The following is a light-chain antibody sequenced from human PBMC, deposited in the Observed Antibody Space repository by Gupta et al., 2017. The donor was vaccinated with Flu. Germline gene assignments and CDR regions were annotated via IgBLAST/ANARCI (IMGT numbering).Light chain of an antibody. CDR2: TAS. CDR1: QSIGIS. CDR3: QQYHSYPLT. V-gene: IGKV1-5*03. Sequence: DIQMTQSPSTLSASVGDRVTITCRASQSIGISLAWYQQRPGKAPNLLIYTASSLQSGVPLTFSGSGSGTEFTLTISSLQADDFATYYCQQYHSYPLTFGGGTKVDIK. J-gene: IGKJ4*01.